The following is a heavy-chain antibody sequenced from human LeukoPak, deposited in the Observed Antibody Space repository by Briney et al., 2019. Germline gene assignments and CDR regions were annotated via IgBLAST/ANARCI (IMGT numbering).Heavy chain of an antibody. CDR3: ARDVGIPYGSGFDY. J-gene: IGHJ4*02. V-gene: IGHV3-48*04. CDR2: ISSTSSPI. Sequence: GSLRLSWAASGFTFSTYSMHWVRQAPGKGLEWVSYISSTSSPIFYADSVKGRFTISRDNAKNSLYLQMNSLRVEDTAVYYCARDVGIPYGSGFDYWGQGTLVTVPS. D-gene: IGHD3-10*01. CDR1: GFTFSTYS.